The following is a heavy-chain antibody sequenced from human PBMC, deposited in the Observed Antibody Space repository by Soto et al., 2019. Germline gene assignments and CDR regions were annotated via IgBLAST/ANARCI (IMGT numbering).Heavy chain of an antibody. CDR1: GGSISSGGYY. V-gene: IGHV4-31*03. CDR2: IYYSGST. D-gene: IGHD3-3*01. Sequence: QVQLQESGPGLVKPSQTLSLTCTVSGGSISSGGYYWSWIRQHPGKGLEWIGYIYYSGSTYYNPSLESRVTISVDTSKNQFSLKLSSVTAADTAVYYCARGGFWSGYPYYFDYWGQGTLVTVSS. J-gene: IGHJ4*02. CDR3: ARGGFWSGYPYYFDY.